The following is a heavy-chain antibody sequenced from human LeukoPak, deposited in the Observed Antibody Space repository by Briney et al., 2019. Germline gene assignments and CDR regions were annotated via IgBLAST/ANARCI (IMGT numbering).Heavy chain of an antibody. CDR2: IGTAGDP. J-gene: IGHJ3*02. D-gene: IGHD2-21*01. V-gene: IGHV3-13*05. Sequence: PGGFLRLSCAASGFTFSSHDMHWVRQTTGKGLEWVSGIGTAGDPYYLDSVKGRFTISRENAKNSLYLQMNSLRAGDTAVYYCARSRTLWGAFDIWGQGTMVTVSP. CDR1: GFTFSSHD. CDR3: ARSRTLWGAFDI.